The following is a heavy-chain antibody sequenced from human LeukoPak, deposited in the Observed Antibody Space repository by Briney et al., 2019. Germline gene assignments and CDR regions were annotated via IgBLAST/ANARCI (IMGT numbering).Heavy chain of an antibody. D-gene: IGHD3-22*01. CDR1: GYSISSGYY. CDR2: TYHSGST. CDR3: ARYYYDSSGYYFPPTY. Sequence: SETLSLTCTVSGYSISSGYYWGWIRQPPGKGLEWIGSTYHSGSTYYNPPLKSRVTISVDTPKNQFSLKLSSVTAADTAVYYCARYYYDSSGYYFPPTYWGQGTLVTVSS. V-gene: IGHV4-38-2*02. J-gene: IGHJ4*02.